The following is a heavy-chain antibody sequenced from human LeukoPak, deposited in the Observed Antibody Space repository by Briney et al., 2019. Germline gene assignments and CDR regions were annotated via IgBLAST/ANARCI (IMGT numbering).Heavy chain of an antibody. CDR1: GGSISSSTYY. Sequence: SETLSLTCTVSGGSISSSTYYWSWIRQPPGKGLEWIGSIYYGGNTYYNPSLKSRVTISVDTSKNQFSQKLISVTVADTAVYYCARHSMGGVVILDSWGQGTLVTVSS. D-gene: IGHD3-3*01. CDR2: IYYGGNT. CDR3: ARHSMGGVVILDS. J-gene: IGHJ4*02. V-gene: IGHV4-39*01.